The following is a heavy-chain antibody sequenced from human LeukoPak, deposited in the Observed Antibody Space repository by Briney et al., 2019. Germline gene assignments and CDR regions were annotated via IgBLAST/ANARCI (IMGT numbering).Heavy chain of an antibody. V-gene: IGHV4-39*01. CDR2: IYYSGST. Sequence: SETLSLTCTVSGGSISSSSYYWGWIRQPPGKGLEWIGSIYYSGSTYYNPSLKSRVTISVDTSKNQFSLKLSSVTAADTAVYYCARRSSKAFWFDPWGQGTLVTVSS. CDR3: ARRSSKAFWFDP. CDR1: GGSISSSSYY. J-gene: IGHJ5*02. D-gene: IGHD2-2*01.